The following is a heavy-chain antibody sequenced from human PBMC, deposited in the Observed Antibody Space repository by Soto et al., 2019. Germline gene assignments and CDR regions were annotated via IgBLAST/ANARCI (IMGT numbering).Heavy chain of an antibody. CDR2: IYYSGST. J-gene: IGHJ6*02. Sequence: PSETLSLTCSVSRVSITSSSYSWGWIRQPPGKGLEWIGTIYYSGSTHYNPSLEGRVAISADTPNNQLSLRLSSVTAADTAVYYCGRQPGHCGSTTCFGYYSVDVWGQGTTVT. D-gene: IGHD2-2*01. CDR1: RVSITSSSYS. CDR3: GRQPGHCGSTTCFGYYSVDV. V-gene: IGHV4-39*01.